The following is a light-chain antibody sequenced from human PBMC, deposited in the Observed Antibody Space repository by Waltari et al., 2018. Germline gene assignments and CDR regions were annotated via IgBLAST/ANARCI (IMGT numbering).Light chain of an antibody. V-gene: IGKV3-20*01. J-gene: IGKJ1*01. Sequence: SSRASGSVSRSSSWYQQKRHHAPRLLYCGASSRAAVVPDWCSGRCARTDFILTISRLEPEVFVVYYCQHYVRLPVSFGQGTKVEVK. CDR3: QHYVRLPVS. CDR1: GSVSRS. CDR2: GAS.